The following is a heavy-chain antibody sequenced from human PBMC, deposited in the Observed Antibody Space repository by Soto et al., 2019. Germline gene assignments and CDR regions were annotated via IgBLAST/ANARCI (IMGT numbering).Heavy chain of an antibody. CDR1: GYTFTGYY. V-gene: IGHV1-2*04. CDR2: INPNSGGT. CDR3: ARAVGTTGTLTGGMDV. J-gene: IGHJ6*02. Sequence: ASVKVSCKASGYTFTGYYMHWVRRAPGQGLEWMGWINPNSGGTNYAQKFQGWVTMTRDTSISTAYMELSRLRSDDTAVYYCARAVGTTGTLTGGMDVWGQGTTVPVSS. D-gene: IGHD1-1*01.